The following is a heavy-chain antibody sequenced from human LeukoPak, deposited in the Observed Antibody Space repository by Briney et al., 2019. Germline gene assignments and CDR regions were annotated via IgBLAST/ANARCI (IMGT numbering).Heavy chain of an antibody. J-gene: IGHJ6*03. V-gene: IGHV3-30*02. D-gene: IGHD2-8*01. CDR2: IRNDGSNK. CDR1: GFTFSSYG. CDR3: AKDGCTNGVCYTYYYYMDV. Sequence: GGSLRLSCAASGFTFSSYGMHWVRQAPGRGREGVAFIRNDGSNKYYADSVKGRVTISRDNSKNTLYLQMNSLRAEDTAVYYCAKDGCTNGVCYTYYYYMDVWGKGTTVTVSS.